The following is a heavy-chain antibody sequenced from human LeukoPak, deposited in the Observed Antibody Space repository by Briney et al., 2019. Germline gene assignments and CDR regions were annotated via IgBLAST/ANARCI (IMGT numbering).Heavy chain of an antibody. J-gene: IGHJ4*02. CDR3: ASQGLIAAAGTSDY. D-gene: IGHD6-13*01. CDR2: IGRSGANS. V-gene: IGHV3-23*01. Sequence: AGGSLRLSCAASGFTFNKYAMSWVRQSPGKGLEWVSAIGRSGANSYYATSVKGRFSVSRDNAKNSLYLQMNSLRAEDTAVYYCASQGLIAAAGTSDYWGQGTLVTVSS. CDR1: GFTFNKYA.